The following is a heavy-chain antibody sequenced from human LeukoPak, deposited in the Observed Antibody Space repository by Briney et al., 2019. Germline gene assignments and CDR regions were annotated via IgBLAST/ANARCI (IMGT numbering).Heavy chain of an antibody. D-gene: IGHD5-18*01. CDR2: IKQDGSEK. CDR1: GFTSSSYW. CDR3: ARDPGTAMGRALDY. Sequence: GGSLRLSCAASGFTSSSYWMSWVRQAPGKGLEWVANIKQDGSEKYYVDSVKGRFTISRDNAKNSLYLQMNSLRAEDTAVYYCARDPGTAMGRALDYWGQRTLVTVSS. V-gene: IGHV3-7*01. J-gene: IGHJ4*02.